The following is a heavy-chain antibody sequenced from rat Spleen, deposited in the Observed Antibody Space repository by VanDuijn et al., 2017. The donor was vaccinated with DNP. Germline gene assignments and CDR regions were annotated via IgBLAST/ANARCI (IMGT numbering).Heavy chain of an antibody. J-gene: IGHJ4*01. CDR3: TRPRGSYGGYRVDA. Sequence: EVQLVESGGGLVQPGRSLKLSCAASGFTFSDYNMAWVRQAPKKGLEWVAAISSSGGAAYYRDSVKGRFTISRDYARSTLHLQMDSLRSEDTATYYCTRPRGSYGGYRVDAWGQGISVSVSS. CDR1: GFTFSDYN. V-gene: IGHV5-25*01. CDR2: ISSSGGAA. D-gene: IGHD1-11*01.